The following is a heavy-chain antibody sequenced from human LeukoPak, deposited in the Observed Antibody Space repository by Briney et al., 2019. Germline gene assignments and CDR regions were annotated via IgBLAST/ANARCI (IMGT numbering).Heavy chain of an antibody. CDR2: IWYDGSNK. CDR3: ARGGYGDYEFDY. D-gene: IGHD4-17*01. V-gene: IGHV3-33*01. J-gene: IGHJ4*02. CDR1: GFTFSSYG. Sequence: PGRSLRLSCAASGFTFSSYGMHWVRQAPGKGLEWGAVIWYDGSNKYYADSVKGRFTIYRDNSTHTLYLQMNSLRAEDTAVYYCARGGYGDYEFDYWGQGTLVTVSS.